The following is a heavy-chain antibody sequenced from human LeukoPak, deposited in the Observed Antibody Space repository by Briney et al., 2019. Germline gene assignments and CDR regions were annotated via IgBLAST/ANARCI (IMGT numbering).Heavy chain of an antibody. J-gene: IGHJ4*02. V-gene: IGHV4-34*01. CDR1: GGSFSGYY. CDR2: INHSGST. Sequence: SETLSLTCAVYGGSFSGYYWSWIRQPPGKGLEWIGEINHSGSTYYNPSLKSRVTISVDTSKNQFSLKLSSVTAADTAVYYCAAPGGDSDYWGQGTLVTVSS. D-gene: IGHD3-10*01. CDR3: AAPGGDSDY.